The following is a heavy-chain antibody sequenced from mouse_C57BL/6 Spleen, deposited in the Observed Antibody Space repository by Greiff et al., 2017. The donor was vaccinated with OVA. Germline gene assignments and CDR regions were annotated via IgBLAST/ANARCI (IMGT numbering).Heavy chain of an antibody. CDR1: GFTFSDYY. D-gene: IGHD1-1*01. CDR3: ARVHYGSSCGTWFAY. CDR2: INYDGSST. Sequence: EVMLVESEGGLVQPGSSMKLSCTASGFTFSDYYMAWVRQVPEKGLEWVANINYDGSSTYYLDSLKSRFTFTRDNAKNILYLQMSSLKSEDTATYYCARVHYGSSCGTWFAYWGQGTLVTVSA. V-gene: IGHV5-16*01. J-gene: IGHJ3*01.